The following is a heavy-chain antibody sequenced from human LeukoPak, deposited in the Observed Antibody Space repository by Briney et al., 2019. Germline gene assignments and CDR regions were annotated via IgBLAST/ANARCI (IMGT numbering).Heavy chain of an antibody. Sequence: GGSLRLSCAASGFTVSSNYMSWVRQAPGKGLEWVSVIYSGGSIYYADSVKGRFTISRDNSKNTLYLQMNSLRAEDTAVYYCATDSPGIAAAGRVYWGQGTLVTVSS. V-gene: IGHV3-66*02. J-gene: IGHJ4*02. CDR2: IYSGGSI. CDR3: ATDSPGIAAAGRVY. CDR1: GFTVSSNY. D-gene: IGHD6-13*01.